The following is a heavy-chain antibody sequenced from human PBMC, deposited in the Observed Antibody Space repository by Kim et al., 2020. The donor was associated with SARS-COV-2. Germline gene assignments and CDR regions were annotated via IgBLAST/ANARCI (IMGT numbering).Heavy chain of an antibody. Sequence: GGSLRLSCAASGFTFSDYYMSWIRQAPGKGLEWVSYISSSSSYTNYADSVKGRFTISRDNAKNSLYLQMNSLRAEDTAVYYCARDSGGTAARSHYYYGMDVWGQGTTVTVSS. J-gene: IGHJ6*02. D-gene: IGHD6-6*01. V-gene: IGHV3-11*06. CDR2: ISSSSSYT. CDR1: GFTFSDYY. CDR3: ARDSGGTAARSHYYYGMDV.